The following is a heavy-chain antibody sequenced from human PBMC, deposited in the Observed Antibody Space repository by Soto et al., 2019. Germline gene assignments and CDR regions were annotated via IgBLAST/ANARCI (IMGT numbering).Heavy chain of an antibody. CDR2: IYWNDDK. CDR1: GFSLTTSGVA. Sequence: SGPTLVNPTQTLTLTCSFSGFSLTTSGVAVGWFRQPPGKAPEWLSLIYWNDDKLYGPSLRSRLIVTGDSSKNQVVLTLADADAADSGTYYCAHRATSTEDFYFDYWGQGTLVTVSS. V-gene: IGHV2-5*01. CDR3: AHRATSTEDFYFDY. J-gene: IGHJ4*02.